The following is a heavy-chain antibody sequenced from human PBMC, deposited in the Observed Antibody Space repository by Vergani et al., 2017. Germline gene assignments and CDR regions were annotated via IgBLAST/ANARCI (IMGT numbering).Heavy chain of an antibody. CDR3: ARCGWGTTVTTVYYYYYMDV. J-gene: IGHJ6*03. CDR1: GYTFTNYA. CDR2: INAGNGNT. D-gene: IGHD4-11*01. Sequence: QVQLVQSGAEVKKPGASVKVSCKASGYTFTNYAMHWVRQAPGQRLEWMGWINAGNGNTKYSQKFQGRVTITRDTSASTAYMELSSLRSEDTAVYYCARCGWGTTVTTVYYYYYMDVWGKGTTVTVSS. V-gene: IGHV1-3*01.